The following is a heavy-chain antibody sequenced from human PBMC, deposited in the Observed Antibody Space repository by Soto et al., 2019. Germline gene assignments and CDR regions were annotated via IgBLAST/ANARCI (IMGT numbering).Heavy chain of an antibody. CDR2: IYYSGST. V-gene: IGHV4-31*03. CDR1: GGSISSGGYY. CDR3: ARGTSPRYCSGGSCYSSGFWFDP. J-gene: IGHJ5*02. Sequence: KPSETLSLTCTVSGGSISSGGYYWSWIRQHPGKGLEWIGYIYYSGSTYYNPSLKSRVTISVDTSKNQFSLKLSSVTAADTAVYYCARGTSPRYCSGGSCYSSGFWFDPWGQGTLVTVSS. D-gene: IGHD2-15*01.